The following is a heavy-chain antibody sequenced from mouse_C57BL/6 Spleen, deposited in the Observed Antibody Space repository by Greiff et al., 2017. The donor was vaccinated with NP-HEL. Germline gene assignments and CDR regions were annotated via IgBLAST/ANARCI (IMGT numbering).Heavy chain of an antibody. V-gene: IGHV14-3*01. D-gene: IGHD1-1*01. CDR1: GFNIKTTY. CDR3: AQYYYGSSDGFAY. CDR2: IDPANGTT. Sequence: VQLQQSVAELVRPGASVTLSCTASGFNIKTTYMHWVNQRPEQGLEWIVRIDPANGTTTYSPKFQGKASITADTSSNTAYLQLSSLTSEDTAIYYCAQYYYGSSDGFAYWGQGTLVTVSA. J-gene: IGHJ3*01.